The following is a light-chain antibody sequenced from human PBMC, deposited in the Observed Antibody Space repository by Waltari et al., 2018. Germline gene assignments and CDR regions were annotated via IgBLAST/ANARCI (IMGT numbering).Light chain of an antibody. J-gene: IGLJ1*01. V-gene: IGLV2-23*01. CDR1: NSDVLNYNL. Sequence: QSGLPPPASVSGSPGQSVPIPCTGSNSDVLNYNLVSWYQQHPGKAPKLLIYEGTKRPSGISTRVSASTSGNMASLTISGLQAEDEADYYCCSKGGTTSRYVFGSGTKVIVL. CDR3: CSKGGTTSRYV. CDR2: EGT.